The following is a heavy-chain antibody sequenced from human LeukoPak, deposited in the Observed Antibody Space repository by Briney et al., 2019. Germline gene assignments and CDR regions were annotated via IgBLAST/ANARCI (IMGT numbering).Heavy chain of an antibody. CDR1: GFTFSSYA. CDR2: ISYDGSNK. CDR3: ARAVVVPAAIAYYYYGMDV. Sequence: GGSLRLSCAASGFTFSSYAMHWVRQAPGKGLEWVAVISYDGSNKYYADSVKGRFTISRDNSKNTLYLQMSSLRAEDTAVYYCARAVVVPAAIAYYYYGMDVWGQGTTVTVSS. J-gene: IGHJ6*02. V-gene: IGHV3-30-3*01. D-gene: IGHD2-2*01.